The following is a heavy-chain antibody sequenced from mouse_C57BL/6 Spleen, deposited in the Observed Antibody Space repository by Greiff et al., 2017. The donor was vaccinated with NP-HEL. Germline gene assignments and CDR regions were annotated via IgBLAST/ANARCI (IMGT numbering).Heavy chain of an antibody. CDR1: GYTFTSYW. J-gene: IGHJ2*01. Sequence: QVQLQQPGAELVRPGSSVKLSCKASGYTFTSYWMHWVKQRPIQGLEWIGNIDPSDSDTHYNQKFKDKATLTVDKSSSTAYMQLSSLTSEDSAVYYCAREEVSLLRYPYWGQGTTLTVSS. D-gene: IGHD1-1*01. CDR2: IDPSDSDT. CDR3: AREEVSLLRYPY. V-gene: IGHV1-52*01.